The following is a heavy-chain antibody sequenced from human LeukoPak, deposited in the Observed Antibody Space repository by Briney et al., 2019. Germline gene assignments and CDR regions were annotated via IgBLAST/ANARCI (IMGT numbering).Heavy chain of an antibody. J-gene: IGHJ4*02. CDR3: ARTLWFGELSPTDFDY. V-gene: IGHV3-74*01. D-gene: IGHD3-10*01. Sequence: GGPLGLSCEASGLTFMAYWMTGVRQAPGKGLGWVSRINSDGNTTNYADSVKGRFTISRDNSKNTLYLQMNSLRAEDTAVYYCARTLWFGELSPTDFDYWGQGTLVTVSS. CDR2: INSDGNTT. CDR1: GLTFMAYW.